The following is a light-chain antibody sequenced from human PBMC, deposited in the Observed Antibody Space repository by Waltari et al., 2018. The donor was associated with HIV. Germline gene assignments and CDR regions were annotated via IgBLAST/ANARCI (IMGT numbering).Light chain of an antibody. CDR2: SNK. CDR1: SSNIGSNT. V-gene: IGLV1-44*01. J-gene: IGLJ3*02. Sequence: QSVLTQPPSASGTPGQRVTISCSGSSSNIGSNTVNWYQQLPGTAPKLLNYSNKQRPSGVPDRFAGSKSGTSASLAISGLQSEDEADYYCAAWDDSLNVWVFGGGTKLTVL. CDR3: AAWDDSLNVWV.